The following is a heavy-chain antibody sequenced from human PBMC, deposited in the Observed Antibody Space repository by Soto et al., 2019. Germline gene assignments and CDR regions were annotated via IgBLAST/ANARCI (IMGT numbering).Heavy chain of an antibody. CDR3: GMLRGSSFLDY. D-gene: IGHD6-13*01. J-gene: IGHJ4*02. Sequence: PSETLSLTCAVSGQSISNSNWWGWIRQPPGKRLEWIGSVYYRGHTYYNPSLESRVTLSVDTSKNQFSLKLTSVTAADTAVYYCGMLRGSSFLDYWGQGALVTVSS. CDR1: GQSISNSNW. CDR2: VYYRGHT. V-gene: IGHV4-28*01.